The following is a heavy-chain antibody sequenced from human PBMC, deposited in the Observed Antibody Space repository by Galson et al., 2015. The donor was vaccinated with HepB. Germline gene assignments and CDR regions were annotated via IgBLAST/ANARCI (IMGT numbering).Heavy chain of an antibody. J-gene: IGHJ3*02. CDR1: GGSISSGGYY. Sequence: TLSLTCTVSGGSISSGGYYWSWIRQHPGKGLEWIGYIYYSGSTYYNPSLKSRVTISVDTSKNQFSLKLSSVTAADTAVYYCARVSPADDYVWGSYRSQHAFDIWGQGTMVTVSS. CDR2: IYYSGST. CDR3: ARVSPADDYVWGSYRSQHAFDI. D-gene: IGHD3-16*02. V-gene: IGHV4-30-4*08.